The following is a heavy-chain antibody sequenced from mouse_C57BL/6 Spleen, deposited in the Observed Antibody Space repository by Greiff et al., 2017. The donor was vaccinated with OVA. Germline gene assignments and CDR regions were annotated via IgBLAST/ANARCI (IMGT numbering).Heavy chain of an antibody. D-gene: IGHD2-2*01. Sequence: QVQLQQSGPGLVQPSQPLPIPCTVSGFSLSRYGVLWVRPSPGKCLEWLGVIWSGGSTDYKAAFISRRSISKDNSKSQVFLKMNSLQADDTAIYYCASYYGYDVRAMDYWGQGTSVTVSS. CDR1: GFSLSRYG. V-gene: IGHV2-2*01. CDR3: ASYYGYDVRAMDY. J-gene: IGHJ4*01. CDR2: IWSGGST.